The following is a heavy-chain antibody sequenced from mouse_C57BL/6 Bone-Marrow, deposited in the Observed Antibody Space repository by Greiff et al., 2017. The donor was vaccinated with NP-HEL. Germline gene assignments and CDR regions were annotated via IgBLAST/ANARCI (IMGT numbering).Heavy chain of an antibody. D-gene: IGHD2-5*01. J-gene: IGHJ4*01. CDR3: VRQAYYSNYYAMDY. CDR1: GFSFNTYA. V-gene: IGHV10-1*01. CDR2: IRSNSNNYAT. Sequence: EVMLVESGGGLVQPKGSLKLSCAASGFSFNTYAMNWVRQAPGKGLEWVARIRSNSNNYATSYAASVKDRFTISRDDSESMLYLQMNNLKTEETAMYYCVRQAYYSNYYAMDYWGQGTSVTVSS.